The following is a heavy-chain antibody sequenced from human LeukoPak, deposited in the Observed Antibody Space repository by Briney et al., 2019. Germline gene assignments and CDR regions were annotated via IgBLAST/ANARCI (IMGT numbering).Heavy chain of an antibody. CDR2: IHYSGST. J-gene: IGHJ3*02. V-gene: IGHV4-30-4*08. D-gene: IGHD2-2*01. CDR1: GGSISSADYN. CDR3: ARACSSTTCYGAFDM. Sequence: SSQTLSLTCTVSGGSISSADYNWSWIRQPPGKGLEWIGYIHYSGSTYYNPSLKSRVTISVDTSKNQFSLKLSSVTAADTAVYYCARACSSTTCYGAFDMWGQGTMVTVSS.